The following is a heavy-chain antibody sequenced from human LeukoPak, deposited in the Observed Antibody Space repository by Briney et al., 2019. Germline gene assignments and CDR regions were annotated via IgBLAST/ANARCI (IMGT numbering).Heavy chain of an antibody. J-gene: IGHJ4*02. CDR3: ARDHCSGGSCHGGH. Sequence: ASVKVSCKASGDTFNDYTFSWVRQAPGQGLEWMGRIMPFLDVANYAPKFQGRVTLTADKSTSTAYMELSDLKSENTAVYYCARDHCSGGSCHGGHWGQGTLVTVSS. D-gene: IGHD2-15*01. CDR1: GDTFNDYT. CDR2: IMPFLDVA. V-gene: IGHV1-69*04.